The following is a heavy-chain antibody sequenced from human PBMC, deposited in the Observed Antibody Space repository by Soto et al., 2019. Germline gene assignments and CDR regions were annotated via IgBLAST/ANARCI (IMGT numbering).Heavy chain of an antibody. J-gene: IGHJ4*02. V-gene: IGHV3-30-3*01. CDR2: MSYDGSDK. D-gene: IGHD1-1*01. CDR1: GFSFRSYA. Sequence: QVQLVASGGGVVQPGRSLRLSCAASGFSFRSYAMHWVRQAPGKGLEWVAVMSYDGSDKDYADSVKGRFTISRDNSKNTLYLQMSSLRAEDTAVYYCARARLDTPALEYWGQGTRVTVSS. CDR3: ARARLDTPALEY.